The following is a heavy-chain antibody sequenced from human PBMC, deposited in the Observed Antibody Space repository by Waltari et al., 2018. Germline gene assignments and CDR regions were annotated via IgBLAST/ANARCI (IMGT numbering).Heavy chain of an antibody. CDR2: FDPEDGET. J-gene: IGHJ6*02. CDR1: GYTLTELS. CDR3: AAGKGDSGSYYHYYYYYGMDV. V-gene: IGHV1-24*01. Sequence: QVQLVQSGAEVKKPGASVKGSCKVSGYTLTELSMHWVRQAPGKGLEWMGGFDPEDGETIYAQKFQGRVTMTEDTSTDTAYMELSSLRSEDTAVYYCAAGKGDSGSYYHYYYYYGMDVWGQGTTVTVSS. D-gene: IGHD1-26*01.